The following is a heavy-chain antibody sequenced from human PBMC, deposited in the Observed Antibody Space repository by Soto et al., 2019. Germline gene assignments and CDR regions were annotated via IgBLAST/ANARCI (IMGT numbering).Heavy chain of an antibody. V-gene: IGHV1-46*01. CDR2: INPSGGST. D-gene: IGHD3-3*01. Sequence: ASVKVSCKASGYTFTSYYMHWVRQAPGQGLEWMGIINPSGGSTSYAQKFQGRVTMTRDTSTSTVYMELSSLRSEDTAVYYCASDPYDFWSGYYYGMDVWGQATTVNVSS. CDR3: ASDPYDFWSGYYYGMDV. CDR1: GYTFTSYY. J-gene: IGHJ6*02.